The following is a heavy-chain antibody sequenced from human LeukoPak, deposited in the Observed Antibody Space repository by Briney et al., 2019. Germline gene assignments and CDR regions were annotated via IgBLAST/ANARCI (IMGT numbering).Heavy chain of an antibody. J-gene: IGHJ4*02. CDR2: ISSSSSYI. Sequence: PGGSLRLSCAASGFTFSSYSMNWVRHAPGKGLEWVSSISSSSSYIYYADSVKGRFTISRDNAKNSLYLQMNSLRAEDTAVYYCARGLEYSSSSDLGYWGQGTLVTVSS. V-gene: IGHV3-21*01. D-gene: IGHD6-6*01. CDR1: GFTFSSYS. CDR3: ARGLEYSSSSDLGY.